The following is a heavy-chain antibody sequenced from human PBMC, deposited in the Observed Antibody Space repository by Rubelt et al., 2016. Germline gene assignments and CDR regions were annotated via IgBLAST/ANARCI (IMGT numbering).Heavy chain of an antibody. CDR3: ARLCKPG. CDR2: IIPILGIA. J-gene: IGHJ4*02. Sequence: QVQLVQSGAEVKKPGASVKVSCKASGYTFTSYGISWVRQAPGQGLEWMGRIIPILGIANYAQKFQGRVTITAAKSTSTAYMELSSLRSEDTAVYYCARLCKPGWGQGTLVTVSS. D-gene: IGHD1-1*01. V-gene: IGHV1-69*04. CDR1: GYTFTSYG.